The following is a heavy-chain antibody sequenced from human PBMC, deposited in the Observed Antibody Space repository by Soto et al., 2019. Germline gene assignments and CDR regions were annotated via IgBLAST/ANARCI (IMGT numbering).Heavy chain of an antibody. V-gene: IGHV4-34*01. J-gene: IGHJ4*02. Sequence: ASETLSLTCAVYGGSFSGYYWSWIRQPPGKGLEWIGEINRSGSTNYNPSLKSRVTISVDTSKDQFSLKLSSVTAADTAVYYCARLGWLVRGYFDYWGQGTLVTVSS. CDR2: INRSGST. CDR3: ARLGWLVRGYFDY. D-gene: IGHD6-19*01. CDR1: GGSFSGYY.